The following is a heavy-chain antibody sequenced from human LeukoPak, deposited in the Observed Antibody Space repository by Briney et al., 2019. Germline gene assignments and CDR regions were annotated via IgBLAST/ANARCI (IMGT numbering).Heavy chain of an antibody. D-gene: IGHD3-22*01. Sequence: GGYLRLSCAASGFTFRGYEMNWVRQAPGKGLEWVSYICSSGSIIYYADSVKGRSTISRDSAKNSLYLQMNSLRAEDTAVYYCARGAYYYDSSGYYGAFDIWGQGTMVTVSS. CDR2: ICSSGSII. CDR3: ARGAYYYDSSGYYGAFDI. CDR1: GFTFRGYE. J-gene: IGHJ3*02. V-gene: IGHV3-48*03.